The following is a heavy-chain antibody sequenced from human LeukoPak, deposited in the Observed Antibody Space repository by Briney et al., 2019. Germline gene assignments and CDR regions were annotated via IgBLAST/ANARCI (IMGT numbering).Heavy chain of an antibody. CDR3: ARGVVVTATQYYYYAMDA. D-gene: IGHD2-15*01. J-gene: IGHJ6*02. CDR1: GGTFSSYA. CDR2: IIPMFEVP. V-gene: IGHV1-69*04. Sequence: SVKVSCKASGGTFSSYAISWVRQAPGQGLEWMGRIIPMFEVPNYAQKFQGRVTITADKSTRTAYMEVSGLTSEDTAVYYCARGVVVTATQYYYYAMDAWGQGTTVTVSS.